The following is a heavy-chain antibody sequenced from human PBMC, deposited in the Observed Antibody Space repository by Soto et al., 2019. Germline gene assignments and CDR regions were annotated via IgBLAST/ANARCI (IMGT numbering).Heavy chain of an antibody. CDR3: ARLNHYDSNPVDY. D-gene: IGHD3-22*01. J-gene: IGHJ4*02. CDR2: IFHSGGT. Sequence: QGQLQQWGAGLLKPSETLSLTCGVYGVSLSDYYWSWLRQPPGQGLEWIGEIFHSGGTNYNPHLKSRVIISRDTSKKQFSLRLDSVGAADTAVYYFARLNHYDSNPVDYWGQGTLVTVSS. CDR1: GVSLSDYY. V-gene: IGHV4-34*02.